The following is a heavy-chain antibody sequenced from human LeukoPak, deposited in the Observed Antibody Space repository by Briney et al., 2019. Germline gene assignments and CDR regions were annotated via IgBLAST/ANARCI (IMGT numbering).Heavy chain of an antibody. CDR1: GFTFDDYA. J-gene: IGHJ4*02. V-gene: IGHV3-9*01. CDR2: INWNSGSI. CDR3: ARGRVLLWFGEF. D-gene: IGHD3-10*01. Sequence: GGSLRLSCAASGFTFDDYAMHWVRQAPGKGLEWVSGINWNSGSIGYADSVKGRFTISRDNAKNTLYLQMNSLRAEDTAVYYCARGRVLLWFGEFWGQGTLVTVSS.